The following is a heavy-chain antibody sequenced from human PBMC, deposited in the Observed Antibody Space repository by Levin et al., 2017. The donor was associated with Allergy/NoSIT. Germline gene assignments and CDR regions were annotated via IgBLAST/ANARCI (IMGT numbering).Heavy chain of an antibody. J-gene: IGHJ6*02. CDR1: GFTLSDHY. CDR2: INPNSGGT. Sequence: GESLKISCKASGFTLSDHYLYWVRQAPGQGLEWVGWINPNSGGTRYAQRFQGRVTMTRDTSISTAYMELNRLRSDDTAIYYCARDPLGSAYYYHTLDVWGQGTTVTVSS. V-gene: IGHV1-2*02. CDR3: ARDPLGSAYYYHTLDV.